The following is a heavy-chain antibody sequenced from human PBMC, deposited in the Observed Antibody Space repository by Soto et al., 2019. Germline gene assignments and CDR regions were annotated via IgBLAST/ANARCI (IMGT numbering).Heavy chain of an antibody. D-gene: IGHD3-10*01. CDR1: GGSISSSSHY. V-gene: IGHV4-39*01. J-gene: IGHJ5*02. Sequence: QLQLQESGPGLVKPSETRSLTCPGSGGSISSSSHYWGWIRQPPGKGLEWIGRIYYSGSTYYNPSLKSRVAISVDTSKTQFSRKRSSVTAADTAMYYCARQRVTMVRGVIITNWFDPWGEGTLVTVSS. CDR3: ARQRVTMVRGVIITNWFDP. CDR2: IYYSGST.